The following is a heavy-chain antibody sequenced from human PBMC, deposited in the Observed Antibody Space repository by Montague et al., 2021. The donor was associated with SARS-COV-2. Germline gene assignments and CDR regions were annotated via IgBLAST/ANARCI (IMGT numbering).Heavy chain of an antibody. CDR2: IYCSGST. J-gene: IGHJ6*02. D-gene: IGHD5-12*01. CDR3: ARVEFDGGYDSVPLDV. V-gene: IGHV4-31*03. Sequence: TLSLTCTVSGGSISSDGYYWSWIRQHPGKGLEWIGYIYCSGSTYYNPSLKSRVTISVDTSKNQFSLKLSSVTAADTAVYYCARVEFDGGYDSVPLDVWGQGTTVTVSS. CDR1: GGSISSDGYY.